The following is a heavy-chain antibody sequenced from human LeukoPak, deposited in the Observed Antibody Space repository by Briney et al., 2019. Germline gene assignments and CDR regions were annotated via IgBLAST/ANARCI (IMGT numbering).Heavy chain of an antibody. V-gene: IGHV4-34*01. CDR2: INYTGDT. CDR1: GGSFSGYY. CDR3: ARHPADYYYYMDV. J-gene: IGHJ6*03. Sequence: SETLSLTCAVYGGSFSGYYWSWIRLPPGKGLEWIGEINYTGDTSYNPSLKRRLSISKDTSKNQFSLKLVSVTAADTGVYYCARHPADYYYYMDVWGKGTTVTVSS.